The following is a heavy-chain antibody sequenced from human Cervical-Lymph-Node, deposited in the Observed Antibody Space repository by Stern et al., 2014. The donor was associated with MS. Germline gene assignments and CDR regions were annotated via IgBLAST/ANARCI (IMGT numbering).Heavy chain of an antibody. Sequence: EVQLEESGGTLVQPGGSLRLSCAASGFTFSSYAMSWVRQAPGKGLEWVSVISGSDGSTFYADSVKGRFNISSDNSKNTLFLQMNSLRAEDTAVYYCAKVYGSGPFDYWGQGTLVTVSS. CDR2: ISGSDGST. CDR3: AKVYGSGPFDY. J-gene: IGHJ4*02. CDR1: GFTFSSYA. D-gene: IGHD6-19*01. V-gene: IGHV3-23*04.